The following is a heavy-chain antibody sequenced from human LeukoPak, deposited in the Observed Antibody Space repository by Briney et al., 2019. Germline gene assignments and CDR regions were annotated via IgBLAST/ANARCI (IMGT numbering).Heavy chain of an antibody. J-gene: IGHJ6*02. V-gene: IGHV4-34*01. CDR3: ARGGRFVVVPAAIPRYYYYYGMDV. Sequence: SETLSLTCAVYGGSFSGYYWSWIRQPPGKGLGWIGEINHSGSTNYNPSLKSRVTISVDTSENQFSLKLSSVTAADTAVYYCARGGRFVVVPAAIPRYYYYYGMDVWGQGTTVTVSS. CDR1: GGSFSGYY. D-gene: IGHD2-2*01. CDR2: INHSGST.